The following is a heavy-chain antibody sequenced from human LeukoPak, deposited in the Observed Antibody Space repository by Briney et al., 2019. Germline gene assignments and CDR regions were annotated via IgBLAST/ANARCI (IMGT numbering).Heavy chain of an antibody. CDR2: VSDSGGST. CDR1: GFTFSSYA. CDR3: ATGAAAGI. V-gene: IGHV3-23*01. J-gene: IGHJ3*02. D-gene: IGHD6-13*01. Sequence: GGSLRLSRAASGFTFSSYAMNWVRQAPGKGLEWVSGVSDSGGSTYYADSVKGRFTISRDNSKNTLYLQMNSLRAEDTAVYYCATGAAAGIWGQGTLVTVPS.